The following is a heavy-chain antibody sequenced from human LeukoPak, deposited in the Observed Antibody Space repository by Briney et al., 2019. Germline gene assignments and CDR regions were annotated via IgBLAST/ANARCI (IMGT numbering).Heavy chain of an antibody. CDR3: ARNARDSVFDL. V-gene: IGHV3-33*08. J-gene: IGHJ3*01. CDR2: ILPDGSDK. Sequence: GGSLRLSCAASGFTVSSNCMSWVRQAPGKGLEWVAVILPDGSDKYYADSVTGRFTISRDNSKNTLYLQMNSLRADDTAVYYCARNARDSVFDLWGQGTMVTVSS. CDR1: GFTVSSNC.